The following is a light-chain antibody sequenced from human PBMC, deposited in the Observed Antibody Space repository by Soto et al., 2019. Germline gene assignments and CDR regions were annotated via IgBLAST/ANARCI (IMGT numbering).Light chain of an antibody. V-gene: IGLV1-44*01. CDR3: AAWDDILDGVV. J-gene: IGLJ2*01. Sequence: QSVLTQPPSASGTPGQRVTISCSGSSSNIGTNTVNWYQHLSGTAPKPLIYNNNQRPSGVPDRFSGSKSGTSASLAVSGLQSEDEADYYCAAWDDILDGVVFGGGTKLTVL. CDR2: NNN. CDR1: SSNIGTNT.